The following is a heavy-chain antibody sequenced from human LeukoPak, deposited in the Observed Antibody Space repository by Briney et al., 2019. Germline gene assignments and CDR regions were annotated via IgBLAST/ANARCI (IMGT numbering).Heavy chain of an antibody. CDR2: IYGGGGT. J-gene: IGHJ4*02. Sequence: PGGSLRLSCTASGFTVSNSYTTWVRQAPGKGLEWVSLIYGGGGTYYADSVKGRFTISRHNSENTLYLEMNSLRPEDTAVYYCARVGVGTVAGNYFDDWGQGTLVTVSS. CDR3: ARVGVGTVAGNYFDD. D-gene: IGHD6-19*01. CDR1: GFTVSNSY. V-gene: IGHV3-53*04.